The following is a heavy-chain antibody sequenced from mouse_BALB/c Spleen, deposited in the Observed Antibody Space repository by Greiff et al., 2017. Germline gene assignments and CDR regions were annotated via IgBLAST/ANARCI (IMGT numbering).Heavy chain of an antibody. CDR2: IWAGGST. V-gene: IGHV2-9*02. CDR1: GFSLTSYG. Sequence: VKLMESGPGLVAPSQSLSITCTVSGFSLTSYGVHWVRQPPGKGLEWLGVIWAGGSTNYNSALMSRLSISKDNSKSQVFLKMNSLQTDDTAMYYCARGSTMIPFAYWGQGTLVTVSA. D-gene: IGHD2-4*01. CDR3: ARGSTMIPFAY. J-gene: IGHJ3*01.